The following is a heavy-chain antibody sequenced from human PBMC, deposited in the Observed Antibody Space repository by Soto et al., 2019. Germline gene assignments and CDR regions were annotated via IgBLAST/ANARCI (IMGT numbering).Heavy chain of an antibody. CDR1: GGSISSYY. Sequence: SETLSLTCTVSGGSISSYYWSWIRQPPGKGLEWIGYIYYSGSTNYNPSLKSRVTISVDTSKNQFSLKLSSVTAADTAVYYCARVGREGAAFLWFDPWGQGTLVTVSS. V-gene: IGHV4-59*01. CDR3: ARVGREGAAFLWFDP. J-gene: IGHJ5*02. D-gene: IGHD1-26*01. CDR2: IYYSGST.